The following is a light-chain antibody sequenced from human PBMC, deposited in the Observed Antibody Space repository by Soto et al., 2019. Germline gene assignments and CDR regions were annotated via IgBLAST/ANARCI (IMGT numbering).Light chain of an antibody. J-gene: IGKJ5*01. CDR1: QSVSSSY. Sequence: EIVLTQSPGTLSLSPGERATLSCRASQSVSSSYLAWYQQKPSQAPRLLIYGASSRATGIPDRFSGSGSGTDFTLTISRLEPEDFAVYYCQQYGSSPPDFGQGTRLEIK. V-gene: IGKV3-20*01. CDR3: QQYGSSPPD. CDR2: GAS.